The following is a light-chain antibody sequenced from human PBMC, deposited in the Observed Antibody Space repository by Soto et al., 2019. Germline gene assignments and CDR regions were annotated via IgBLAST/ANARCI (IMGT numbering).Light chain of an antibody. J-gene: IGLJ1*01. Sequence: QSALSQPASMSGSPGQSITISCTGTSSDIGGYNYVSWFQQHPGKVPKLIICEVDNRPSGVSSRFSGSKSGNTASLTISGLQAEDEADYYCNSYSSSITLGVFGTGTKVTVL. V-gene: IGLV2-14*01. CDR1: SSDIGGYNY. CDR3: NSYSSSITLGV. CDR2: EVD.